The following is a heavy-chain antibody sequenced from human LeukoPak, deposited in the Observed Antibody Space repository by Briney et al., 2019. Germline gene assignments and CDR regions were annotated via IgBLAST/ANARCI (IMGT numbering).Heavy chain of an antibody. D-gene: IGHD6-6*01. CDR2: ISSSSYI. CDR1: GFTFSSYS. V-gene: IGHV3-21*01. J-gene: IGHJ4*02. CDR3: ARDHPYSSSSDY. Sequence: GGSLRLSCAASGFTFSSYSMNWVRQAPGKGLEWVSSISSSSYIYYADSVKGRFTISRDNAKNSLYLQMNSLRAEDTAVYYCARDHPYSSSSDYWGQGTLVTVSS.